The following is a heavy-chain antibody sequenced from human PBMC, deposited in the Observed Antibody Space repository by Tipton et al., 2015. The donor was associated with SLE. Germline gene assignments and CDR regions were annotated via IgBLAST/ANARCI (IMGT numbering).Heavy chain of an antibody. J-gene: IGHJ6*02. CDR3: AKVVAAAGGSDYYGLDV. D-gene: IGHD6-13*01. CDR1: GGSISSYY. V-gene: IGHV4-59*12. Sequence: LRLSCTVSGGSISSYYWSWIRQPPGKGLEWIGYIYYSGSTNYNPSLKSRVTISVDTSKNQFSLKLSSVTAADTAVYYCAKVVAAAGGSDYYGLDVWGQGTTVTVSS. CDR2: IYYSGST.